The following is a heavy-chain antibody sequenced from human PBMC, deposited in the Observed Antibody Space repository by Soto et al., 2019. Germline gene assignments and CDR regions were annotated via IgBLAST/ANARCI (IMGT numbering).Heavy chain of an antibody. CDR2: IYYSGST. Sequence: PSETLSLTCTVSGGSISSSSYYWGWIRQPPGKGLEWIGSIYYSGSTYYNPSLKSRVTISVDTSKNQFSLKLSSVTAADTAVYYCARHEGQLELRFDYWGQGTLVTVSS. V-gene: IGHV4-39*01. CDR3: ARHEGQLELRFDY. J-gene: IGHJ4*02. CDR1: GGSISSSSYY. D-gene: IGHD1-7*01.